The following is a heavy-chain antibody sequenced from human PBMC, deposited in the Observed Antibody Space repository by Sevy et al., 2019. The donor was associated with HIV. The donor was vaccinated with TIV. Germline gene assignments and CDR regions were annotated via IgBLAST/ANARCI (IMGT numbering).Heavy chain of an antibody. V-gene: IGHV3-74*01. CDR1: GFTFGNYW. Sequence: GGSLRLSCAASGFTFGNYWMHWVRQAPGKGLVWISRINNDGSNTNYADSVKGQFTTSRDNAKNTLYLQMNSLRAEDTAVYYCGREMISMVPGVPDAFDIWGQGTMVTVSS. D-gene: IGHD3-10*01. CDR2: INNDGSNT. CDR3: GREMISMVPGVPDAFDI. J-gene: IGHJ3*02.